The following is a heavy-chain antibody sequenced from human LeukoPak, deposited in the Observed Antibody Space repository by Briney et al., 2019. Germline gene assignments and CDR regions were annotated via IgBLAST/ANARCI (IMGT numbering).Heavy chain of an antibody. CDR3: ARVRAVAGPLVFDY. D-gene: IGHD6-19*01. V-gene: IGHV4-34*01. J-gene: IGHJ4*02. CDR2: INNSGST. Sequence: SETLSLTCAVYGGSFSGYYWSWIRQPPGKGLEWIGEINNSGSTNYNPSLKSRVTISVDTSKNQFSLKLSSVTAADTAVYYCARVRAVAGPLVFDYWGQGTLVTVSS. CDR1: GGSFSGYY.